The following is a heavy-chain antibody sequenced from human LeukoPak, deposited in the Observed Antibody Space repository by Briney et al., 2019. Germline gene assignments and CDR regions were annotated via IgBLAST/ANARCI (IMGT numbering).Heavy chain of an antibody. CDR2: IYYSGST. V-gene: IGHV4-61*01. Sequence: SETLSLTCTVSGGSISSSSYYWSWIRQPPEKGLEWIGYIYYSGSTNHNPSLKSRVTISVDTSKNQFSLKLSSVTAADTAVYYCARERGSGSSFPYYFDYWGQGTLVTVSS. CDR1: GGSISSSSYY. CDR3: ARERGSGSSFPYYFDY. J-gene: IGHJ4*02. D-gene: IGHD3-10*01.